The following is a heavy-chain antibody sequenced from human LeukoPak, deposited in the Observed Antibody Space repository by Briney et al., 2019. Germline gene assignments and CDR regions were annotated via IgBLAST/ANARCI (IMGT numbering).Heavy chain of an antibody. J-gene: IGHJ4*02. D-gene: IGHD3-10*01. V-gene: IGHV1-2*02. Sequence: ASVKVSCKASGNAFTAYYMHWVRQAPGQGLEWMGWINLNSGGTNYAQKFQGRVTMTRDTSISTAYMELSRLRSDDTAVYYCARATRKGSYYNPAYFDYWGQGTLVTVSS. CDR2: INLNSGGT. CDR3: ARATRKGSYYNPAYFDY. CDR1: GNAFTAYY.